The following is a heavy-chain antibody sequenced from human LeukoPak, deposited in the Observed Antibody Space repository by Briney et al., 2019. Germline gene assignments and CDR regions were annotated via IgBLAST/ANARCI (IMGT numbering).Heavy chain of an antibody. D-gene: IGHD3-10*01. V-gene: IGHV4-59*01. CDR3: AREGTYREYGY. CDR1: GGSISSYY. Sequence: SGTLSLTCTVSGGSISSYYWSWIRQPPGKGLEWIGYIYYSGSTNYNPSLKSRVTISVDTSKNQFSLKLSSVTAADTAVYYCAREGTYREYGYWGQGTLVTVSS. CDR2: IYYSGST. J-gene: IGHJ4*02.